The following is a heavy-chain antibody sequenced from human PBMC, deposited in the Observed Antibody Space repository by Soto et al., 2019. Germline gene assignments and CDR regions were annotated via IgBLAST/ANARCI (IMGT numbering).Heavy chain of an antibody. CDR2: INPNTGGI. CDR1: GYTFSGYY. V-gene: IGHV1-2*04. Sequence: GXSVKVSCKASGYTFSGYYLHWVRQAPGQGPEWMGWINPNTGGINYGQKFQDWVTLTRDTSTSTAYLELGRLKSDDTAVYYCARGNQLGYYYYYMDVWGKGTTVTVSS. D-gene: IGHD1-1*01. J-gene: IGHJ6*03. CDR3: ARGNQLGYYYYYMDV.